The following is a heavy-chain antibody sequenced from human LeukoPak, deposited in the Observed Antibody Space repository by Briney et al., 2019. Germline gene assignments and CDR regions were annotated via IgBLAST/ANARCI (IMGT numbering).Heavy chain of an antibody. D-gene: IGHD5-12*01. V-gene: IGHV3-33*01. CDR3: VRDHRGYIPES. Sequence: QPGRSLRLSCAASGFTFSSYAIHWVRQAPGKGLEWVAVIWYDGSSKYYADSVKGRFTISRDNSKNTQYLQMNSLRAEDTAVYYCVRDHRGYIPESWGQGTLVTVSS. CDR1: GFTFSSYA. CDR2: IWYDGSSK. J-gene: IGHJ5*02.